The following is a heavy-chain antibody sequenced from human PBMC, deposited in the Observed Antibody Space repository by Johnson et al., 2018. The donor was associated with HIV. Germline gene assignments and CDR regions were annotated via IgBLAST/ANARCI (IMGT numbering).Heavy chain of an antibody. CDR3: VKDIWASYDAFDI. CDR2: ISGSGGST. J-gene: IGHJ3*02. CDR1: GFTFSSYS. D-gene: IGHD3-16*01. V-gene: IGHV3-23*04. Sequence: VQLVESGGGLVKPGGSLRLSCAVSGFTFSSYSMSWVRQAPGKGLEWVSAISGSGGSTYYADSVKGRFTISRDNSKNTLYLQMNSLRAEDTALYYCVKDIWASYDAFDIWGQGTMVTVSS.